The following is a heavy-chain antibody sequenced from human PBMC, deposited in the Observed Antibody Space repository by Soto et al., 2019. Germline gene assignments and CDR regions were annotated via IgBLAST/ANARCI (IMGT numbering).Heavy chain of an antibody. V-gene: IGHV6-1*01. Sequence: SRTLSVNCTISGGGGSSNSAAGEWIRQSPSRGLEWLGRTYYRSKWYNDYAVSVKSRITINPDTSKNQFSLQLNSVTPEDTAVYYCARDTYDSSGYGIWGQGTMVTVSS. J-gene: IGHJ3*02. D-gene: IGHD3-22*01. CDR2: TYYRSKWYN. CDR3: ARDTYDSSGYGI. CDR1: GGGGSSNSAA.